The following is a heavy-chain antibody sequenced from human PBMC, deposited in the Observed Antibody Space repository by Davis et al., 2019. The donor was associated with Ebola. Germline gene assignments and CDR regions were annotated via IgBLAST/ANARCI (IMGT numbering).Heavy chain of an antibody. CDR1: GYNFDTYW. CDR2: IYPGDSDT. Sequence: GESLKISCEASGYNFDTYWIGWVRQKAGKRLEWLGIIYPGDSDTTYSPSFEGQVSISADKSISTAYLQWSSLKTSDTAMYYCARGNGYRDYWGQGTLVTVSS. D-gene: IGHD5-24*01. V-gene: IGHV5-51*01. J-gene: IGHJ4*02. CDR3: ARGNGYRDY.